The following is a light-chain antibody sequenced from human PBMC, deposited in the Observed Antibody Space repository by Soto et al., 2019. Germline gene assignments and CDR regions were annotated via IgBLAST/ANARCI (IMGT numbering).Light chain of an antibody. CDR3: QQRSNWPT. J-gene: IGKJ2*01. V-gene: IGKV3-11*01. CDR1: QSVNSY. Sequence: EIVLTQSPATLSLSPGERATLSCRASQSVNSYLAWYQQKAGQAPRLLIYDASNRATGIPARFSGSGSGTDFTLTISSLEPEVFAVYYCQQRSNWPTFGQGTKLEIK. CDR2: DAS.